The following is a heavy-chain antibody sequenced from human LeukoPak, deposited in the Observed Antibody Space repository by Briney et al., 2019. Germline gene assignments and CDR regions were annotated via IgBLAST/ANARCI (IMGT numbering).Heavy chain of an antibody. CDR1: GFTFSSYG. J-gene: IGHJ4*02. V-gene: IGHV3-30*18. CDR2: ISYDGSNK. Sequence: GGSLRLSCAASGFTFSSYGMHWVRQAPGKGLEWVAVISYDGSNKYYADSVKGRFTISRDNSKNTLYLQMNSLRAEDTAVYYCAKGGGCPDYWGQGTLVTVSS. D-gene: IGHD3-10*01. CDR3: AKGGGCPDY.